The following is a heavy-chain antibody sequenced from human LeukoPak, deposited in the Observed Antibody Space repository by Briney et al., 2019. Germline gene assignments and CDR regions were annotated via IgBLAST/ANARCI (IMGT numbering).Heavy chain of an antibody. CDR3: ISVDDGTTFDS. J-gene: IGHJ4*02. CDR1: GFTFSGSA. D-gene: IGHD1-7*01. Sequence: GGSPRLSCAASGFTFSGSAMHWVRQASGKGLEWVGRIRSKVNSYATAYAASVTGRFTISRDDSKNTAYLQMNSLKTEDTAVYYCISVDDGTTFDSWGQGTLVTVSS. CDR2: IRSKVNSYAT. V-gene: IGHV3-73*01.